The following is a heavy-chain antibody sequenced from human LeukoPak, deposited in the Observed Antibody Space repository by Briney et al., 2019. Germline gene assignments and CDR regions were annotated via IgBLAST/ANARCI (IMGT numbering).Heavy chain of an antibody. CDR3: AKDLGARNYYYYYMDV. Sequence: GRSLRLSCAAYGFTFSDYYMSWVRQAPGKGLVWVSRIKTEGSNTNYADSVKGRFTISRDNSKNSLYLQMDSLRTEDTAIYYCAKDLGARNYYYYYMDVWGKGTTVTISS. CDR1: GFTFSDYY. D-gene: IGHD1-26*01. CDR2: IKTEGSNT. J-gene: IGHJ6*03. V-gene: IGHV3-74*01.